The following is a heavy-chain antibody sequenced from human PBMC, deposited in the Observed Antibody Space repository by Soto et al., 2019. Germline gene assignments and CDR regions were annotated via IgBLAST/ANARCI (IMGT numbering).Heavy chain of an antibody. J-gene: IGHJ5*02. V-gene: IGHV2-5*01. CDR3: PQEGFGSDTWFNA. Sequence: QITLKESGPTLVTPTQTLTLTCTFSGFSLTTTGLGVAWIRQPPGKALEWLALIYWNDEKRYRPSLRSRLTISKDTSNNRVVLTMTDMDPVDTDTYYGPQEGFGSDTWFNAGGLGTLVMGSS. CDR2: IYWNDEK. CDR1: GFSLTTTGLG. D-gene: IGHD3-10*01.